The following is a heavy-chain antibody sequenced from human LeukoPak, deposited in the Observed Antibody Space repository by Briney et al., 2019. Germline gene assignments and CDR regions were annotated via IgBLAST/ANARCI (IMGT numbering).Heavy chain of an antibody. CDR1: GGSISSSSYY. CDR2: IYYSGST. J-gene: IGHJ5*01. D-gene: IGHD3-3*01. V-gene: IGHV4-39*07. Sequence: SETLSLTCTVSGGSISSSSYYWGWIRQPPGKGLEWIGSIYYSGSTYYNPSLKSRVTISVDTSKNRFSLKLSSVTAADTAVYYCARGCYDFWSNYQSNNWFDSWGQGTLVTVSS. CDR3: ARGCYDFWSNYQSNNWFDS.